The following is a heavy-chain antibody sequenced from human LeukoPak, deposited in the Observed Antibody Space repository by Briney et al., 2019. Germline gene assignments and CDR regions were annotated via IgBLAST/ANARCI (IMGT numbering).Heavy chain of an antibody. J-gene: IGHJ6*03. V-gene: IGHV4-4*07. D-gene: IGHD5-12*01. CDR1: GSSISSYY. CDR3: ARSGKVATINPPPNYYYYYMDV. Sequence: PSETLSLTCTVSGSSISSYYWSWIRQPAGKGLEWIGRIYTSGSTNYNPSLKSRVTMSVDTSKNQFSLELSSVTAADTAVYYCARSGKVATINPPPNYYYYYMDVCGKGTTVTVSS. CDR2: IYTSGST.